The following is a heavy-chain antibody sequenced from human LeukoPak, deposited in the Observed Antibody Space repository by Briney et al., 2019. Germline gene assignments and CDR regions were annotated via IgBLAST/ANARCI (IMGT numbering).Heavy chain of an antibody. Sequence: GGSLRLSCAASGFTFSNFWMSWVRQAPGKGLEWVANIKVDGSNKYYVDSVKGRFTISRDNAKNSLYLQMDSLRAEDTAVYYCARDKSAGADTGSSFYYWGQGALVTVSS. CDR3: ARDKSAGADTGSSFYY. V-gene: IGHV3-7*03. D-gene: IGHD3-10*01. CDR1: GFTFSNFW. J-gene: IGHJ4*02. CDR2: IKVDGSNK.